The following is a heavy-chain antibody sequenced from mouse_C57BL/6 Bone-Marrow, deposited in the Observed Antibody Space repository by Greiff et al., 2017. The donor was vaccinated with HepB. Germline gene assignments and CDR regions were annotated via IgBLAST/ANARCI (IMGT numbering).Heavy chain of an antibody. CDR2: IYPSDSET. CDR1: GYTFTSYW. CDR3: ARCWDGAMDY. J-gene: IGHJ4*01. D-gene: IGHD4-1*01. Sequence: QVQLQQPGAELVRPGSSVKLSCKASGYTFTSYWMDWVKQRPGQGLEWIGNIYPSDSETHYNQKFKDKATLTVDKSSSTAYMQLSSLTSEDSAVYYCARCWDGAMDYWGQGTSVTVSS. V-gene: IGHV1-61*01.